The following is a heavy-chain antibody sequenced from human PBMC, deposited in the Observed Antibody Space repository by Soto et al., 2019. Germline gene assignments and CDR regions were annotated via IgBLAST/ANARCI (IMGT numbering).Heavy chain of an antibody. CDR3: ARSHIVPRLFMYPYDY. V-gene: IGHV4-34*01. D-gene: IGHD5-12*01. CDR1: GVSFSGYY. J-gene: IGHJ4*02. Sequence: SETLSLTCAVYGVSFSGYYWSWIRQPPGKGLEWIGEINHSGSTNYNPSLKSRVTISVDTSKNQFSLKLSSVTAADTAVYYCARSHIVPRLFMYPYDYWGQGTLVTVSS. CDR2: INHSGST.